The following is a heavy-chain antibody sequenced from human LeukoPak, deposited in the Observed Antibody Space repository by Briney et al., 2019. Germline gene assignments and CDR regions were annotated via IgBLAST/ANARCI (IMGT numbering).Heavy chain of an antibody. CDR2: INHSGST. CDR3: ARHGSSWYYNWFDP. D-gene: IGHD6-13*01. V-gene: IGHV4-34*01. J-gene: IGHJ5*02. CDR1: DGSFNDYY. Sequence: PSETLSLTCAVYDGSFNDYYWSWIRQPPGKGLEWIGEINHSGSTNYNPSLKSRVTISVDTSKNQFSLKLSSVTAADTAVYYCARHGSSWYYNWFDPWGQGTLVTVSS.